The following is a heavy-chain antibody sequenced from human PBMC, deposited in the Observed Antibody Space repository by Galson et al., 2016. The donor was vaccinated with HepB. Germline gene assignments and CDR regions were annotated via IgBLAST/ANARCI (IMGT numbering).Heavy chain of an antibody. CDR2: IASSGTTV. D-gene: IGHD1-26*01. Sequence: SLRLSCAGSGFTLSEYYMNWIRQAPGKGLGWVSFIASSGTTVYYADSVKGRFTISRDNAKNSLYLQMNSLSGDDTAIYYCVREPRVGPAGSFDFWGQGTLVTVSS. CDR1: GFTLSEYY. V-gene: IGHV3-11*01. J-gene: IGHJ4*02. CDR3: VREPRVGPAGSFDF.